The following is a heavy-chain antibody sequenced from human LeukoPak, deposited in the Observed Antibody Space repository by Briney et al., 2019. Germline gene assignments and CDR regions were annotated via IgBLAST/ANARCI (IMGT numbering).Heavy chain of an antibody. CDR1: GYTFTSYY. D-gene: IGHD3-22*01. CDR3: ARVVIDSSYYYYGMDV. J-gene: IGHJ6*02. CDR2: IIPIFGTA. V-gene: IGHV1-69*13. Sequence: SVKVSCKASGYTFTSYYMHWVRQAPGQGLEWMGGIIPIFGTANYAQKFQGRVTITADESTSTAYMELSSLRSEDTAVYYCARVVIDSSYYYYGMDVWGQGTTVTASS.